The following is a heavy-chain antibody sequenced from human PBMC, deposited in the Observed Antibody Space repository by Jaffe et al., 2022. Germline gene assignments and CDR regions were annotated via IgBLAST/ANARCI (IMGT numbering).Heavy chain of an antibody. J-gene: IGHJ6*03. CDR2: IIPIFGTA. CDR1: GGTFSSYA. D-gene: IGHD2-15*01. V-gene: IGHV1-69*01. CDR3: ASGGGYCSGGSCRKDYYYYYMDV. Sequence: QVQLVQSGAEVKKPGSSVKVSCKASGGTFSSYAISWVRQAPGQGLEWMGGIIPIFGTANYAQKFQGRVTITADESTSTAYMELSSLRSEDTAVYYCASGGGYCSGGSCRKDYYYYYMDVWGKGTTVTVSS.